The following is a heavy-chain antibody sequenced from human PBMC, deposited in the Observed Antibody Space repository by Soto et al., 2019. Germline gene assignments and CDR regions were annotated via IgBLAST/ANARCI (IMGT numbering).Heavy chain of an antibody. Sequence: GGSLRLSCAASGFTFSSYWMSWVRQAPGKGLAWVANIKQDGSEKYYVDSVKGRFTISRDNAKNSLYLQMNSLRAEETAVYYCESYSSSPPVDAFDIWGRGTMVTVSS. D-gene: IGHD6-6*01. J-gene: IGHJ3*02. V-gene: IGHV3-7*01. CDR1: GFTFSSYW. CDR2: IKQDGSEK. CDR3: ESYSSSPPVDAFDI.